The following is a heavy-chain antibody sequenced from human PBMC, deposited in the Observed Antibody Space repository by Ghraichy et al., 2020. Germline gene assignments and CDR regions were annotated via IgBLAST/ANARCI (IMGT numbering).Heavy chain of an antibody. Sequence: GGSLRLSCAVSGFTFSSYWMHWVRQAPGKGLVWVSRITSDDSSTSYADSVKGRFTISRDNAKNTLYLQMNSLRAEDTAVYYCARGSALKSSSSYYHFDYWGHGNRVTVSS. V-gene: IGHV3-74*01. CDR3: ARGSALKSSSSYYHFDY. D-gene: IGHD3-22*01. CDR1: GFTFSSYW. CDR2: ITSDDSST. J-gene: IGHJ4*01.